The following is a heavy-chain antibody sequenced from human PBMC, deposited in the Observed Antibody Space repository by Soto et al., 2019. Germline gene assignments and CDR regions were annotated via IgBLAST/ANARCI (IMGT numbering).Heavy chain of an antibody. J-gene: IGHJ4*02. Sequence: TLSLTCTVSGGSISSGGYYWSWIRQHPGKGLEWIGYIYYSGSTYYNPSLKSRVTISVDTSKNQFSLKLSSVTAADTAVYYCARDMVSCSGGSCYSGRYFDYWGQGTLVTVSS. CDR2: IYYSGST. V-gene: IGHV4-31*03. CDR3: ARDMVSCSGGSCYSGRYFDY. D-gene: IGHD2-15*01. CDR1: GGSISSGGYY.